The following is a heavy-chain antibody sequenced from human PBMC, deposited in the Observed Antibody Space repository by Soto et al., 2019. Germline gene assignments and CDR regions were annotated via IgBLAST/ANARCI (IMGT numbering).Heavy chain of an antibody. D-gene: IGHD3-10*01. V-gene: IGHV3-7*05. CDR3: ASKGALGNYYRIY. Sequence: PGGSLRLSCAASGFTFSGHWMNWVRQAPGKGLEWVANIKQDGSEKYYVDSVKGRITISRDNAKNSLYLQMNSLRAEDTAVYYCASKGALGNYYRIYWGQGTLVTVSS. J-gene: IGHJ4*02. CDR1: GFTFSGHW. CDR2: IKQDGSEK.